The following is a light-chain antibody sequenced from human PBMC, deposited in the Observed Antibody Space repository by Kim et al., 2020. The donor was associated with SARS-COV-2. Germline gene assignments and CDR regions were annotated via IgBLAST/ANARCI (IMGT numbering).Light chain of an antibody. CDR2: LEGSGNY. Sequence: QPVLTQSSSASASLGSSVKLTCTLSSGHSSYIIAWHQQQPGKAPQYLMELEGSGNYNKGSGVPDRFSGSSSGTDRHLTISNLQSEDEAVYYCETWDSNTRLFGGGTQLTVL. CDR1: SGHSSYI. J-gene: IGLJ3*02. CDR3: ETWDSNTRL. V-gene: IGLV4-60*03.